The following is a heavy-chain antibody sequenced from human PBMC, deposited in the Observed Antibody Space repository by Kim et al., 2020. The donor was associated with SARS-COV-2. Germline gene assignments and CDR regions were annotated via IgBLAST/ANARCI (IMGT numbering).Heavy chain of an antibody. CDR3: ARELRLDRKFDY. CDR2: ISYDGSNK. D-gene: IGHD3-3*01. CDR1: GFTFSTFA. J-gene: IGHJ4*02. Sequence: GGSLRLSCAASGFTFSTFAMHWVRQAPGKGLEWVAVISYDGSNKYYADSVKGRFTISRDNSKNTLSLQMNSLRAEDTAVYYCARELRLDRKFDYWGQGTL. V-gene: IGHV3-30-3*01.